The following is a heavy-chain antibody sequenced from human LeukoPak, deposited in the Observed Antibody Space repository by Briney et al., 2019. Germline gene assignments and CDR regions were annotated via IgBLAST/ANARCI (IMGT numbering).Heavy chain of an antibody. D-gene: IGHD6-13*01. CDR2: ISGSGRNT. J-gene: IGHJ3*01. Sequence: GGSLRLSCAASGLTFSNYAMSWVRQAPGKGLEWVSAISGSGRNTYYADSVKGRFTISRDNSRNTQSLQMNSLRAEDTAVYFCAKELKIQPGTVGFDLWGQGTMVTVSS. CDR3: AKELKIQPGTVGFDL. V-gene: IGHV3-23*01. CDR1: GLTFSNYA.